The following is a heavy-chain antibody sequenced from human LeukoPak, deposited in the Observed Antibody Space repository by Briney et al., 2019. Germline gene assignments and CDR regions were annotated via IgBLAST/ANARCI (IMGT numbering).Heavy chain of an antibody. CDR3: AGAQKLPQYYFDY. J-gene: IGHJ4*02. Sequence: PSETLSLTCTVSGGSISSYYWSWIRQPPGKGLEWIGYIYYSGSANYNPSLKSRVTISVDTSKNQFSLKLSSVTAADTAVYYCAGAQKLPQYYFDYWGQGTLVTVSP. CDR1: GGSISSYY. CDR2: IYYSGSA. V-gene: IGHV4-59*01. D-gene: IGHD2-15*01.